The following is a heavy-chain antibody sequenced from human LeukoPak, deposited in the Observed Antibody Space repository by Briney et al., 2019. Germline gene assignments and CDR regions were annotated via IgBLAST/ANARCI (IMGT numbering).Heavy chain of an antibody. J-gene: IGHJ4*02. CDR2: ISGSGGST. D-gene: IGHD3-22*01. CDR3: ASEWHYYDSSGDNFDY. Sequence: GGSLRLSCAASGFTFSSYAMSWVRQAPGKGLEWVSAISGSGGSTYYADSVKGRFTISRDNSKNTLYLQMSSLRAEDTAVYYCASEWHYYDSSGDNFDYWGQGTLVTVSS. V-gene: IGHV3-23*01. CDR1: GFTFSSYA.